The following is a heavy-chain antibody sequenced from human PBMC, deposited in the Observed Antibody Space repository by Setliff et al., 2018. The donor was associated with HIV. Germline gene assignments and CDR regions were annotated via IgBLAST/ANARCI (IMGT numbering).Heavy chain of an antibody. D-gene: IGHD6-19*01. V-gene: IGHV4-39*01. Sequence: PSETLSLTCTVSGGSISSSSYYWGWIRQPPGKGLEWIGSIYYSGSTYYNPSLKSRVTISVDTSKNQFSLKLSSVTAADTAVYYCARRGRIAVAGGSDYWGQGTLVTVSS. CDR1: GGSISSSSYY. CDR2: IYYSGST. CDR3: ARRGRIAVAGGSDY. J-gene: IGHJ4*02.